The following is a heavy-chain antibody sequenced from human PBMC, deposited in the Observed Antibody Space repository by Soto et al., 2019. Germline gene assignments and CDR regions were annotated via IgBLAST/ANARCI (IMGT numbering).Heavy chain of an antibody. Sequence: QVQLVQSGAEVKKPGSSVKVSCKASGGTFSSYAISWVRQAPGQGLEWMGGIIPIFGTANYAQKYQGRVTITADEATSTAYMELSSLRSEDTAVYYRASASRQWLVPDNRFDPWGQGTLVTVSS. J-gene: IGHJ5*02. V-gene: IGHV1-69*01. CDR3: ASASRQWLVPDNRFDP. CDR1: GGTFSSYA. CDR2: IIPIFGTA. D-gene: IGHD6-19*01.